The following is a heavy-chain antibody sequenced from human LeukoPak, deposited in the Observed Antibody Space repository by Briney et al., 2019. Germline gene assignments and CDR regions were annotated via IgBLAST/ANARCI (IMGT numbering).Heavy chain of an antibody. Sequence: GGSLRLSCAASGFTFSTYSMIWVRQAPGKGLEWVSAISGSGDFTYYADSVKGRFTISRDNSRNTLYLQMNSLRAEDTAVFYCAKCTAGNAHYPIDYWGQGALVTVSS. CDR1: GFTFSTYS. CDR2: ISGSGDFT. CDR3: AKCTAGNAHYPIDY. D-gene: IGHD3-10*01. J-gene: IGHJ4*02. V-gene: IGHV3-23*01.